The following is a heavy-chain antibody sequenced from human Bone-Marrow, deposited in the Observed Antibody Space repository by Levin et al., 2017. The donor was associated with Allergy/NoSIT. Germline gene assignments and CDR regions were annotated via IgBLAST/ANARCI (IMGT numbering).Heavy chain of an antibody. CDR2: IYHSGST. CDR3: ARASGRLCY. CDR1: GYSISSGYY. V-gene: IGHV4-38-2*02. J-gene: IGHJ4*02. Sequence: SETLSLTCTVSGYSISSGYYWGWIRQPPGKGLEWIGSIYHSGSTYYNPSLKSRVTISVDTSKNQFSLKLSSVTAADTAVYYCARASGRLCYWGQGTLVTVSS.